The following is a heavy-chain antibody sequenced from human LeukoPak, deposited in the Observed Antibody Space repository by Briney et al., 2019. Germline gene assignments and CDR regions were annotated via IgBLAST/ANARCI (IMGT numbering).Heavy chain of an antibody. CDR3: ARLGNEAVANPPH. CDR1: VGSFSGYY. CDR2: INYRGST. J-gene: IGHJ1*01. Sequence: SETLSLTCAVYVGSFSGYYWSWIRQPPGKGLEWIGYINYRGSTTYNPSLKSRVTISIDTSKNQFSLNLSSVTAADTAVYFCARLGNEAVANPPHWGQGTLVTVAS. V-gene: IGHV4-34*11. D-gene: IGHD6-19*01.